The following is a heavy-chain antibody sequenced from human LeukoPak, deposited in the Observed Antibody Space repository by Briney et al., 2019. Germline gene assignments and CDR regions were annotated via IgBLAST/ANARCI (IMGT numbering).Heavy chain of an antibody. CDR1: GFTVSSNY. V-gene: IGHV3-7*01. Sequence: GGSLRLSCAASGFTVSSNYMSWVRQAPGKGLEWVANIKEDGREKFYVDSVRGRFTISRDNAKNSLCLQMNSLRAEDTAVYYCARDRWGYSYGGDWGQGTLVTVSS. CDR2: IKEDGREK. D-gene: IGHD5-18*01. CDR3: ARDRWGYSYGGD. J-gene: IGHJ4*02.